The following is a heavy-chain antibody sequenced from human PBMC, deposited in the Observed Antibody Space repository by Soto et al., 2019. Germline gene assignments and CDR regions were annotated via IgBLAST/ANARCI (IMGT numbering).Heavy chain of an antibody. J-gene: IGHJ4*02. CDR2: IWHDGTNQ. V-gene: IGHV3-33*01. Sequence: ESGGGVVQPGRSLRLSCAASGFTFSNYGMQWVRQAPGKGLEWVAVIWHDGTNQYYGDSVKGRFTISRDNSNNTLYLQLNSLRAEDTAVYYCARERGQIDSWGQGTLVTVSS. CDR1: GFTFSNYG. CDR3: ARERGQIDS.